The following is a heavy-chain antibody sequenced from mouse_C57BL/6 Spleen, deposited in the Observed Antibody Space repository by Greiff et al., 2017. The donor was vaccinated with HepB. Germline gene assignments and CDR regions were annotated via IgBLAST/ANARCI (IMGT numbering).Heavy chain of an antibody. CDR1: GYAFSSSW. D-gene: IGHD3-2*02. V-gene: IGHV1-82*01. J-gene: IGHJ3*01. CDR2: ISPGDGDT. CDR3: ARDSSGYSAY. Sequence: QVQLQQSGPELVKPGASVKISCKASGYAFSSSWMNWVKQRPGKGLEWIGRISPGDGDTNYNGKFKGKATLTADKSSSTAYMQLSSLTSEDSAVYFCARDSSGYSAYWGQGTLVTVSA.